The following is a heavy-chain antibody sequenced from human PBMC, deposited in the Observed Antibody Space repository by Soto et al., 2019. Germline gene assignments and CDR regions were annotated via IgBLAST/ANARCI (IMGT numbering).Heavy chain of an antibody. V-gene: IGHV3-30*18. D-gene: IGHD3-3*01. J-gene: IGHJ4*02. Sequence: PGGSLRLSCAASGFTFSSYGMHWVRQAPGKGLEWVAVISYDGSNKYYADSVKGRFTISRDNSKNTLYLQMNSLRAEDTAVYYCAKGTGITIFGVPSYWGQGILVTVSS. CDR2: ISYDGSNK. CDR1: GFTFSSYG. CDR3: AKGTGITIFGVPSY.